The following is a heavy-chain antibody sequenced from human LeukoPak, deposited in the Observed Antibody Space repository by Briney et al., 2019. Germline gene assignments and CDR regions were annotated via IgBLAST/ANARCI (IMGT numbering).Heavy chain of an antibody. D-gene: IGHD3-10*01. CDR2: ISSSSSYT. J-gene: IGHJ4*02. CDR1: GFTFSDYY. Sequence: GGSLGLSCAASGFTFSDYYMSWIRQAPGKGLEWVSYISSSSSYTNYADSVKGRFTISRDNAKNSLYLQMNSLRAEVTAVYYCARGHLWFGEPILDYWGQGTLVTVSS. V-gene: IGHV3-11*06. CDR3: ARGHLWFGEPILDY.